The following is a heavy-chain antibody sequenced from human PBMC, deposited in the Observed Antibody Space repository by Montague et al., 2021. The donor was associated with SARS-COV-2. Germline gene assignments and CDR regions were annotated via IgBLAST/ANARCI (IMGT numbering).Heavy chain of an antibody. V-gene: IGHV4-61*08. CDR3: ATEMPAYDVFDI. Sequence: SETLSLTCTVSGGSVTSGDYYWTWIRQPPGKGLEWIGYIYNTGRTNSNPSLKSRVTISMDTSKTQFSLKVDSVSAADTAVYYCATEMPAYDVFDIWGQGTMVTVSS. CDR1: GGSVTSGDYY. CDR2: IYNTGRT. D-gene: IGHD2-2*01. J-gene: IGHJ3*02.